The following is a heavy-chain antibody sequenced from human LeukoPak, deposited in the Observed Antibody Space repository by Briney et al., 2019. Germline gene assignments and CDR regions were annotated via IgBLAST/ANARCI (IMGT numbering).Heavy chain of an antibody. D-gene: IGHD3-10*01. V-gene: IGHV3-7*02. J-gene: IGHJ4*02. Sequence: QTGGSLRLSCAASGFTFSNYWMSWVRQAPGKGLEWVASIKQDESEKYYVDSVKGRFTISRDNAKNSLYLQMNSLRAEDTAVYYCARAPRSGYFDYWGQGTLVTVSS. CDR2: IKQDESEK. CDR1: GFTFSNYW. CDR3: ARAPRSGYFDY.